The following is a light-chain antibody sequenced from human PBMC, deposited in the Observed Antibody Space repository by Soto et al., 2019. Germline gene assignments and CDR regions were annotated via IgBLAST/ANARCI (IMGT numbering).Light chain of an antibody. Sequence: QSVLTQPPSASGTPGQRVTISCSGSSSNIESNYVYWYQQLPGSAPKLLIYRNDQRPSVVPDRFSGYKSGTSASLAISGLRSEDEADYYCAAWDDSLSALVFGGGTKLTVL. CDR1: SSNIESNY. J-gene: IGLJ3*02. CDR2: RND. CDR3: AAWDDSLSALV. V-gene: IGLV1-47*01.